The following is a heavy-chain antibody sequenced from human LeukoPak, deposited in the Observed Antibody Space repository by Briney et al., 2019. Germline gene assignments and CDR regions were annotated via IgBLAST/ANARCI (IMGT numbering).Heavy chain of an antibody. CDR3: AGWRFWNNYDSSGYRGFDY. Sequence: AETLSLTCAVYGGSFSGYYWSWIRQPPGKGLEWIGEINHSGSTKYNPSPKSGVNTSVDTTKNQFSLKLRSMPEADTPVYYCAGWRFWNNYDSSGYRGFDYWGQGTLVTVSS. J-gene: IGHJ4*02. CDR2: INHSGST. D-gene: IGHD3-22*01. CDR1: GGSFSGYY. V-gene: IGHV4-34*01.